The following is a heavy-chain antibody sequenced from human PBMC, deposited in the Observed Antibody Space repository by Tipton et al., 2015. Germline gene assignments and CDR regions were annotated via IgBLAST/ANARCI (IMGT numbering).Heavy chain of an antibody. J-gene: IGHJ6*02. CDR1: GGSVSTSNYY. CDR3: ARDLEHGMDV. CDR2: ISYSGST. V-gene: IGHV4-61*01. Sequence: TLSITCTVSGGSVSTSNYYWGWIRQSPGKGLEWIGYISYSGSTHYNPSLKRRVTISLDTSKNQFSLTLNSVTAADTAVYYCARDLEHGMDVWGHVSAGSV.